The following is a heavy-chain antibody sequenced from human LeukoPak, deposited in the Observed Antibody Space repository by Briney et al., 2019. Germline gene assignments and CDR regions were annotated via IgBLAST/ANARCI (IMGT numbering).Heavy chain of an antibody. CDR1: GFTFGDYA. J-gene: IGHJ4*02. CDR2: IRSKAYGGTT. CDR3: TRDMRLLTYYYGSGSYY. V-gene: IGHV3-49*04. Sequence: GGSLRLSGTASGFTFGDYAMSWVRQAPGKGREWVGFIRSKAYGGTTEYAASVKGRFTISRDDSKSIAYLQMNSLKTEDTAVYYWTRDMRLLTYYYGSGSYYWGQGTLVTVSS. D-gene: IGHD3-10*01.